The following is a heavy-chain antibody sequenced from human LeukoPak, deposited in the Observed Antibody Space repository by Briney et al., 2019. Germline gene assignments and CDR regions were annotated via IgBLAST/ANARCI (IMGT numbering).Heavy chain of an antibody. Sequence: SETLSLTCTVSGGSISSSSYYWGWIRQPPGKGLEWIGSIYYSGSTYYNPSLKSRVTISVDTSKNQFSLKLSSVTAADTAVYYCARLGMYYYGSGSYLGSPLFDYWGQGTLVTVSS. D-gene: IGHD3-10*01. CDR3: ARLGMYYYGSGSYLGSPLFDY. V-gene: IGHV4-39*07. J-gene: IGHJ4*02. CDR2: IYYSGST. CDR1: GGSISSSSYY.